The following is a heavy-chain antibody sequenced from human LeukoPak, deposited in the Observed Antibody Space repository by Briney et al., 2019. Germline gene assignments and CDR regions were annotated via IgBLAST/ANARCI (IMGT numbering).Heavy chain of an antibody. Sequence: GGSLRLSCAASGFTFSSYAMHWVRQAPGKGLEWVAVISYDGSNKYYADSVKGRFTISRDNSKNTLYLQMNSLRAEDTAVYYCARVRRGYSYGYLDYWGQGTLVTVSP. D-gene: IGHD5-18*01. J-gene: IGHJ4*02. V-gene: IGHV3-30*04. CDR1: GFTFSSYA. CDR3: ARVRRGYSYGYLDY. CDR2: ISYDGSNK.